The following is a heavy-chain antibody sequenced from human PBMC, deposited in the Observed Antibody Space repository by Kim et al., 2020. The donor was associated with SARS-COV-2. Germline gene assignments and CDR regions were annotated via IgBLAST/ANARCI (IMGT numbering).Heavy chain of an antibody. J-gene: IGHJ2*01. CDR1: GGTFSSYA. CDR2: IIPIFGTA. V-gene: IGHV1-69*13. Sequence: SVKVSCKASGGTFSSYAISWVRQAPGQGLEWMGGIIPIFGTANYAQKFQGRVTITADESTSTAYMELSSLRSEDTAVYYCARVAGYSAPLLGPQGYFDLWGRGTLVTVSS. CDR3: ARVAGYSAPLLGPQGYFDL. D-gene: IGHD5-18*01.